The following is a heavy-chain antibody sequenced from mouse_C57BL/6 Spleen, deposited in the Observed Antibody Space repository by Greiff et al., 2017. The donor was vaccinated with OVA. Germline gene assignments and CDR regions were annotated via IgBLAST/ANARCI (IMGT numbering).Heavy chain of an antibody. CDR1: GFSLTSYG. Sequence: VKVEESGPGLVQPSQSLSITCTVSGFSLTSYGVHWVRQSPGKGLEWLGVIWSGGSTDYNAAFISRLSISKNNSKSQVFFKMNSLQADDTAIYYCARTLVTTVVAMDYAMDYWGQGTSVTVSS. V-gene: IGHV2-2*01. J-gene: IGHJ4*01. CDR2: IWSGGST. D-gene: IGHD1-1*01. CDR3: ARTLVTTVVAMDYAMDY.